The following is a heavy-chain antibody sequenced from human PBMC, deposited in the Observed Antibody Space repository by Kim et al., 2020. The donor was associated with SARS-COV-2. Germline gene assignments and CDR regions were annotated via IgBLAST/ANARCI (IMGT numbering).Heavy chain of an antibody. CDR2: TYYRSKWNN. J-gene: IGHJ4*02. CDR3: ARARQGGWFFDY. Sequence: SPTLSLTCAISGDSVSSNSTAWNWIRQSPSRGLEWLGRTYYRSKWNNDYAGSVKSRITINPDTSKNQFSLQLNSMTPEDTAVYYCARARQGGWFFDYWGQGTLVTVSS. V-gene: IGHV6-1*01. D-gene: IGHD6-19*01. CDR1: GDSVSSNSTA.